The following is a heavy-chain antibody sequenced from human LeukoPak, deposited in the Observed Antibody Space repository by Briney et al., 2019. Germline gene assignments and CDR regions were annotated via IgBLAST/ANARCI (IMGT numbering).Heavy chain of an antibody. CDR2: IWYDGSNK. CDR1: GFSINTYG. Sequence: GGSLRLSCAASGFSINTYGMHWVRQAPDKGLEWVAVIWYDGSNKYYADSVKGRFTISRDNSKNTLYLQMNSLRAEDTAVYYCAKDPNSGSYWGYYFDYWGQGTLVTVSS. D-gene: IGHD1-26*01. V-gene: IGHV3-33*06. J-gene: IGHJ4*02. CDR3: AKDPNSGSYWGYYFDY.